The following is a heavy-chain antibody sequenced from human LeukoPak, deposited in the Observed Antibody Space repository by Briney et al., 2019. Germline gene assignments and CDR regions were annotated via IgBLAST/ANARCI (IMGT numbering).Heavy chain of an antibody. D-gene: IGHD3-22*01. Sequence: GGSLRLSCAASGFTFSSYSMNWVRQAPGKGLEWVSSISSSSSYIYYADSVKGRFTISRDNAKNSLYLQMNSLRAEDTAVYYCARETRPMIVAVDYAFDIWGQGTMVTVSS. CDR1: GFTFSSYS. CDR2: ISSSSSYI. CDR3: ARETRPMIVAVDYAFDI. J-gene: IGHJ3*02. V-gene: IGHV3-21*01.